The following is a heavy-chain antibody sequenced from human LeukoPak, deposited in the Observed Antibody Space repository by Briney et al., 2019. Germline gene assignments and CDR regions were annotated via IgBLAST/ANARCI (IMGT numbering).Heavy chain of an antibody. J-gene: IGHJ3*02. D-gene: IGHD1-1*01. CDR2: IKQDGSDK. Sequence: PGGSLRLPCEASGFIITSHWMSWVRQAPGKRPEWVANIKQDGSDKYYLDSVKGRFTISRDNAKNSLYLQMNSLRDEDTAMYYCVRGGGTLDMWGQETMVTVSS. V-gene: IGHV3-7*01. CDR3: VRGGGTLDM. CDR1: GFIITSHW.